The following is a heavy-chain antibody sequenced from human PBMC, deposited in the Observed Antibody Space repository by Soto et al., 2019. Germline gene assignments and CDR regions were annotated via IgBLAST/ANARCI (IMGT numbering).Heavy chain of an antibody. CDR2: ITYDGSDK. J-gene: IGHJ5*01. D-gene: IGHD1-26*01. V-gene: IGHV3-30*18. CDR3: AKDPNPNSGSLNWFES. CDR1: GFTFSTYG. Sequence: QVHLVESGGGVVQPGRSLRLSCAASGFTFSTYGMHWVRQAPGKGLEWVAVITYDGSDKNYGDSVKGRFTISRDNSRNAVKLQMNTLRAEDTAVYYCAKDPNPNSGSLNWFESWGQGTLVTVSS.